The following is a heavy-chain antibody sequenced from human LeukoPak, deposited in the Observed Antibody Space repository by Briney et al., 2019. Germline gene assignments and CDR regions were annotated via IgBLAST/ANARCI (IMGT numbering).Heavy chain of an antibody. D-gene: IGHD5-18*01. CDR3: ARGVHYSYGP. J-gene: IGHJ5*02. Sequence: SETLTLTCAVYGGSFSGYYWSWIRQPPGKGLEWIGEINHSGSTNYNPSLKSRVTISVDTSKNQFSLKLSSVTAADTAVYYCARGVHYSYGPWGQGTLVTVSS. CDR1: GGSFSGYY. CDR2: INHSGST. V-gene: IGHV4-34*01.